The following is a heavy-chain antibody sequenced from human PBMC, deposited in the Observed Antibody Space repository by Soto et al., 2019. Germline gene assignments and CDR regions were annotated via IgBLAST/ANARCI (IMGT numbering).Heavy chain of an antibody. CDR2: INHSGST. Sequence: QVQLQQWGAGLLKPSETLSLPCAVYGGSFSGYYWSWIRQPPGKGLEWIGEINHSGSTNYNPSLKSQVTISVDTSKNQFSLKLSSVTAAYTAVYYCARDRGTLFSYWFDPWGQGTLVTVSS. D-gene: IGHD1-1*01. J-gene: IGHJ5*02. CDR3: ARDRGTLFSYWFDP. CDR1: GGSFSGYY. V-gene: IGHV4-34*01.